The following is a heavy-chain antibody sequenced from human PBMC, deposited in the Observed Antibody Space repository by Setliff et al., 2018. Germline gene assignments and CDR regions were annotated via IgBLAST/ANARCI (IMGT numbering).Heavy chain of an antibody. CDR3: ARVPRFTDTRNAFDI. J-gene: IGHJ3*02. D-gene: IGHD5-18*01. Sequence: SETLSLTCTISGGSISSGGHYWSWIRQHPGKGLEWIGYIYYSGSTYYNPSLKSRVTIPVDTSKNQFSLKLSSVTAADTAVYYCARVPRFTDTRNAFDIWGQGTMVTVSS. V-gene: IGHV4-31*03. CDR2: IYYSGST. CDR1: GGSISSGGHY.